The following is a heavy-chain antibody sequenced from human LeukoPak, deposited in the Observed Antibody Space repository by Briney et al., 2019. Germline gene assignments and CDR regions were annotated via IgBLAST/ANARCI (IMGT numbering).Heavy chain of an antibody. CDR2: ISSSSSTI. CDR1: GFTFSSYS. V-gene: IGHV3-48*04. CDR3: ARAHYYDSSGSQRGGY. J-gene: IGHJ4*02. Sequence: GGSLRLSCAASGFTFSSYSMNWVRQAPGKGLEWVSYISSSSSTIYYADSVKGRFTIPRDNAKNSLYLQMNSLRAEDTAVYYCARAHYYDSSGSQRGGYWGQGALVTVSS. D-gene: IGHD3-22*01.